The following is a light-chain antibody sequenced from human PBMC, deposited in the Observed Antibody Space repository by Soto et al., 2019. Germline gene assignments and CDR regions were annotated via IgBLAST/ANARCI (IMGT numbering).Light chain of an antibody. CDR2: GTS. CDR3: QQYGSSLVT. J-gene: IGKJ3*01. CDR1: QSVSSKY. Sequence: EIVLTQSPGTLSLSPGERATLSCRASQSVSSKYLAWYQQKPGQAPRDLIYGTSIRASGVPERFSGGGSGTDFTLTITRLEPEDFAVYYCQQYGSSLVTFSPET. V-gene: IGKV3-20*01.